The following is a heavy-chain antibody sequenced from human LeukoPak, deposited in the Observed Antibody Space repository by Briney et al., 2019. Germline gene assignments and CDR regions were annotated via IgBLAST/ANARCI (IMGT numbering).Heavy chain of an antibody. V-gene: IGHV3-30*02. Sequence: GGSLRLSCTASGFTFSGAWMTWVRQAPGKGLEWVAFIRYDGSNKYYADSVKGRFTISRDNSKNTLYLQMNSLRAEDTAVYYCAKEAYYYDSSGYDTPDYWGQGTLVTVSS. CDR1: GFTFSGAW. D-gene: IGHD3-22*01. CDR2: IRYDGSNK. CDR3: AKEAYYYDSSGYDTPDY. J-gene: IGHJ4*02.